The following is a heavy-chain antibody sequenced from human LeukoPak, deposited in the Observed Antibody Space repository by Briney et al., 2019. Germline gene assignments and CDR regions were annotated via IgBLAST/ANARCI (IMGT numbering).Heavy chain of an antibody. CDR3: ARAEDLAVAWYFDY. CDR2: IVVGSGNT. J-gene: IGHJ4*02. CDR1: GFTFTSSA. D-gene: IGHD6-19*01. V-gene: IGHV1-58*01. Sequence: ASVKVSCKASGFTFTSSAVQWVRQARGQRLEWIGWIVVGSGNTNYAQKFQGRVTITADKSTSTAFMELSSLRSEDTAVYYCARAEDLAVAWYFDYWGQGTLVTVSS.